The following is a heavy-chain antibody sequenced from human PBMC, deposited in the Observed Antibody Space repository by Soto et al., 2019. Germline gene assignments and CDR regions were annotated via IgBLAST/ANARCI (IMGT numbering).Heavy chain of an antibody. CDR1: GFTFSTSA. CDR2: ISGSGSTT. V-gene: IGHV3-23*01. J-gene: IGHJ4*02. CDR3: ARRDLYY. Sequence: EVQLLESGGGLVQPGGSLRLSCAASGFTFSTSAMSWVRQAPGQGLEWVSGISGSGSTTYYADSVKGRFTISRDNSKNTLYLQLNSLRAEDTAVYYCARRDLYYWGQGTLATVSS.